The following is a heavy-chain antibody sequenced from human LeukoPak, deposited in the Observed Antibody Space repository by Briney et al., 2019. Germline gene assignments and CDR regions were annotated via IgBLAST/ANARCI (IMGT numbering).Heavy chain of an antibody. D-gene: IGHD3-16*01. V-gene: IGHV3-73*01. CDR1: GFTFSGSA. CDR3: TSQGVIDY. CDR2: IRSRANSYAT. J-gene: IGHJ4*02. Sequence: GGSLRLSCAAPGFTFSGSAMHWVRQASGKGLEWVGRIRSRANSYATAYAASVKGRFTISRDDSKNTAYLQMNSLKTEDTAVYYCTSQGVIDYWGQGTLVTVSS.